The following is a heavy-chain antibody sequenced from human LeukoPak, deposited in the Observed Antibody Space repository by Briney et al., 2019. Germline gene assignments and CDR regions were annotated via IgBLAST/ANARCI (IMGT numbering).Heavy chain of an antibody. J-gene: IGHJ3*02. D-gene: IGHD2-8*02. CDR3: ARGGVPGGFDI. CDR2: ISSDGSTT. CDR1: GFTFTSYW. Sequence: GGSLILSCAASGFTFTSYWMHWVRQAPGKGLVWVSHISSDGSTTSYADSVKGRFTISRDNAKNTLYLQMTTLRAEDTALYYCARGGVPGGFDIWGQGTMVTVSS. V-gene: IGHV3-74*01.